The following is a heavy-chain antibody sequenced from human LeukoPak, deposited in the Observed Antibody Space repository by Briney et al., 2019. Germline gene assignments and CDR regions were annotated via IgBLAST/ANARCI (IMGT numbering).Heavy chain of an antibody. D-gene: IGHD6-13*01. CDR1: GGSFSGYY. CDR3: ARGRGSWYAY. Sequence: SETLSLTCAVYGGSFSGYYWSWIRQPPGKGLDGMGEMNQSGSTNYNPSLKSRVPISVDPHKNQLSLKVNSVTAADTAVYYCARGRGSWYAYWGQGTLVTVSS. V-gene: IGHV4-34*01. J-gene: IGHJ4*02. CDR2: MNQSGST.